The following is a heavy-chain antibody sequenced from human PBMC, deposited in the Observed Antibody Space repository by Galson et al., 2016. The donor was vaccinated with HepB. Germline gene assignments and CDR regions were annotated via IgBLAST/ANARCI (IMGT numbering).Heavy chain of an antibody. CDR2: IFPRDSET. Sequence: QSGAEVKKPGESLQISCKGSGYSFSTYYIAWMRQTPGKGLEWMGFIFPRDSETRYSPSFQGQVIMSVDNSISTAYLQWSSLKASDTATYYCGRHVASRSPFDYWAQGTLVTVSS. D-gene: IGHD2-15*01. CDR1: GYSFSTYY. J-gene: IGHJ4*02. CDR3: GRHVASRSPFDY. V-gene: IGHV5-51*01.